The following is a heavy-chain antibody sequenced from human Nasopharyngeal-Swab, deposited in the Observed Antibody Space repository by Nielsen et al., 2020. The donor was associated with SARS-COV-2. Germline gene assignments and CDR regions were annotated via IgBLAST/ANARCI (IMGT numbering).Heavy chain of an antibody. Sequence: GESLKISCAASGFTFRSYAMSWVRQAPGKGLEWVSAISGSGGSTYYADSVKCRFTISRDNSKNTLYLQMNSLRAEDTAVYYCAKDPAAGNLDYWGQGTLVTVSS. V-gene: IGHV3-23*01. D-gene: IGHD6-13*01. CDR1: GFTFRSYA. CDR2: ISGSGGST. J-gene: IGHJ4*02. CDR3: AKDPAAGNLDY.